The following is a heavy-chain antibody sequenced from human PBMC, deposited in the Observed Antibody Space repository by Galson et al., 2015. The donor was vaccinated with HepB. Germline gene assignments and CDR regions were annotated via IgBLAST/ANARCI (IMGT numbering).Heavy chain of an antibody. V-gene: IGHV5-51*01. Sequence: QSGAEVKKPGESLKISCKGSGYNFTTYWIAWVRQMPGKGLEWMGIFYPGDSYSRYSPSFQGRVTISVDKSISTAYLQWSTLRASDTAMYYCARFGGSGGGFDYWGQGALVTVSS. D-gene: IGHD3-16*01. CDR3: ARFGGSGGGFDY. CDR2: FYPGDSYS. J-gene: IGHJ4*02. CDR1: GYNFTTYW.